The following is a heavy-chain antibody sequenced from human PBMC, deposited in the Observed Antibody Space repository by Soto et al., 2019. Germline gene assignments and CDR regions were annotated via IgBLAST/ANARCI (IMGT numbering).Heavy chain of an antibody. J-gene: IGHJ6*03. CDR3: AREIGKGGFGELRFYYYYYMDV. D-gene: IGHD3-10*01. V-gene: IGHV1-18*01. CDR1: GYTFTSYG. Sequence: ASVKVSCKASGYTFTSYGISWVRQAPGQGLEWMGWISAYNGNTNYAQKLQGRVTMTTDTSTSTAYMELRSLRSDDTAVYYCAREIGKGGFGELRFYYYYYMDVWGKGTTVTVSS. CDR2: ISAYNGNT.